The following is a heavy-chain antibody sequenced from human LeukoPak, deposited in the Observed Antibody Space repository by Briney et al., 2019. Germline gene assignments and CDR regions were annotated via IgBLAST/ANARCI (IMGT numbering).Heavy chain of an antibody. D-gene: IGHD3-10*01. CDR2: ISGSCGST. V-gene: IGHV3-23*01. J-gene: IGHJ4*02. CDR1: GFTFSSYA. Sequence: GGSLTLSCAASGFTFSSYAMSWVRQAPGKGLAWVSAISGSCGSTYYAVSVKGRFTISRDNSKSTLYQQMNRLRAEDTAVYFCAKDPLLWFGESYFDYWGQGTLVTVSS. CDR3: AKDPLLWFGESYFDY.